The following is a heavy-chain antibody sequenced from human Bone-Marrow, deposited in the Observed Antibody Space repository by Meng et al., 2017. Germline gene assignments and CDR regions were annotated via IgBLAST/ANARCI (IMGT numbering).Heavy chain of an antibody. CDR2: ISWNSGSI. D-gene: IGHD3-16*01. CDR3: ARAEASYYDYVWGSFRDYAFDI. V-gene: IGHV3-9*01. CDR1: GFTFDDYA. Sequence: GGSLRLSCAASGFTFDDYAMHWVRQAPGKGLEWVSGISWNSGSIGYADSVKGRFTISRDNSKNTLYLQMNSLRAEDTAVYYCARAEASYYDYVWGSFRDYAFDIWGQGTMVTVSS. J-gene: IGHJ3*02.